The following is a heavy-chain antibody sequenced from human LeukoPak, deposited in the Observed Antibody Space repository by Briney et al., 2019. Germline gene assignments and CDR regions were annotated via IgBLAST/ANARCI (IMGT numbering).Heavy chain of an antibody. D-gene: IGHD3-3*01. V-gene: IGHV3-21*01. J-gene: IGHJ4*02. Sequence: GGSLRLSCAASGFTFTSYTMNWVRQAPGRGLAWVSSISSSSTSIYYADSVKGRFTISRDNAKNSLYLQMNSLRAEDTAVYYCARDRITIFGVVESWGQGTLVTVSS. CDR3: ARDRITIFGVVES. CDR2: ISSSSTSI. CDR1: GFTFTSYT.